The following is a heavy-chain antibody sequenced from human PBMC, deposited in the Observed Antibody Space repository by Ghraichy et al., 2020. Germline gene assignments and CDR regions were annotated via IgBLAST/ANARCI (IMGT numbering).Heavy chain of an antibody. CDR1: GYTFTSYA. J-gene: IGHJ6*02. CDR3: ARDLNDDYGDYEFYYYYGMDV. V-gene: IGHV1-3*01. D-gene: IGHD4-17*01. CDR2: INAGNGNT. Sequence: ASVKVSCKASGYTFTSYAMHWVRQAPGQRLEWMGWINAGNGNTKYSQKFQGRVTITRDTSASTAYMELSSLRSEDTAVYYCARDLNDDYGDYEFYYYYGMDVWGQGTTVTVSS.